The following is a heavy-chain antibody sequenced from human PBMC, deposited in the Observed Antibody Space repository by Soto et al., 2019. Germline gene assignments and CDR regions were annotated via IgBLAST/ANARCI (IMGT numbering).Heavy chain of an antibody. V-gene: IGHV3-11*01. Sequence: PGGSLRLSCAASGFTFSDYYMSWIRQAPGKGLEWVSFINPSISTIYYADSVKGRFTISRDNAKNSLYLQMNSLRAEDTAVYYCVREAITAMVFDYWGQGALVTSPQ. CDR2: INPSISTI. D-gene: IGHD5-18*01. CDR3: VREAITAMVFDY. J-gene: IGHJ4*02. CDR1: GFTFSDYY.